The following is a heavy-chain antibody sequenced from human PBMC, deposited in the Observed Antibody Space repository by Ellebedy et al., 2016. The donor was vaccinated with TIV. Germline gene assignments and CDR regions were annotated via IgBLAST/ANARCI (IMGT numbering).Heavy chain of an antibody. CDR1: GFSFSSYA. Sequence: GESLKISCAASGFSFSSYAMCWVRQAPGKGLEWVSSISDSGSSTYYADSVKGRFTISRDNSKNTLYLRMDSLRVEDTAIYYCADDPRGVGPAFDIWGQGTMVTVSS. CDR2: ISDSGSST. V-gene: IGHV3-23*01. CDR3: ADDPRGVGPAFDI. J-gene: IGHJ3*02. D-gene: IGHD3-10*01.